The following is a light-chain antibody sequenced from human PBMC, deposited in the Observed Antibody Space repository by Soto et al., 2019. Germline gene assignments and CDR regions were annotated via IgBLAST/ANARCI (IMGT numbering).Light chain of an antibody. J-gene: IGLJ2*01. V-gene: IGLV1-40*01. CDR1: SSNIGAGYD. Sequence: QSVLTQPPSVSGAPGQRVTISCTGRSSNIGAGYDVHWYQQLPGTAPKLLISGDNNRPSGVPDRFSGSKSGTSASLAITGLQDEDEADYYCQSYDSSLSGSRVVFGGGTQLTVL. CDR3: QSYDSSLSGSRVV. CDR2: GDN.